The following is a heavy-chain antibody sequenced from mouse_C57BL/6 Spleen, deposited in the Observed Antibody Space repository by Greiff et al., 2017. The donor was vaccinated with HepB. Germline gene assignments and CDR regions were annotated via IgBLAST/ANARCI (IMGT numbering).Heavy chain of an antibody. J-gene: IGHJ3*01. D-gene: IGHD1-1*02. CDR1: GYTFTDYE. Sequence: VQLQQSGAELVRPGASVTLSCKASGYTFTDYEMHWVKQTPVHGLEWIGAIDPETGGTTYNQKFKGKAILTADKSSSTAYMELRSLTSEDSAFYYCTRGNYPAWFAYWGQGTLVTVSA. CDR3: TRGNYPAWFAY. V-gene: IGHV1-15*01. CDR2: IDPETGGT.